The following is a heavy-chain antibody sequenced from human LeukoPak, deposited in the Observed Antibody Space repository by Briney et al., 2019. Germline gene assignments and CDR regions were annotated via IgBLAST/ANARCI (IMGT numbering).Heavy chain of an antibody. J-gene: IGHJ5*02. V-gene: IGHV1-2*02. CDR2: INPNSGGT. CDR3: ARVWHCSSTSCPNWFDP. D-gene: IGHD2-2*01. CDR1: GYTFTSYY. Sequence: GASVKVSCKASGYTFTSYYMHWVRQAPGQGLEWMGWINPNSGGTNYAQKFQGMVTMTRDTSVSTAYMELSRLRSDDTAVYYCARVWHCSSTSCPNWFDPWGQGTLVTVSS.